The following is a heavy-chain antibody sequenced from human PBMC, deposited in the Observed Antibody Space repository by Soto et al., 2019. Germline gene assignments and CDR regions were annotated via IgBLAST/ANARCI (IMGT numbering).Heavy chain of an antibody. D-gene: IGHD1-1*01. CDR3: AKRLSGPKDAYKAYYFYGLDV. CDR1: GYSFTDYW. J-gene: IGHJ6*02. V-gene: IGHV5-10-1*01. CDR2: IDPGDSYA. Sequence: PGESLKISCKGSGYSFTDYWISWVRQVPGKGLEWMGRIDPGDSYADYSPSFGGHVTISVDKSTSTAYLQWGSLRASDSAIYYCAKRLSGPKDAYKAYYFYGLDVWGQGTTVTVSS.